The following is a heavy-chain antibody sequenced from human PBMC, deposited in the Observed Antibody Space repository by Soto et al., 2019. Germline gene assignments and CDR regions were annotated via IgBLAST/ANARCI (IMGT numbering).Heavy chain of an antibody. CDR1: GFTFSSYA. CDR2: ITDSGGST. CDR3: AKGLRRLHLGELST. J-gene: IGHJ4*02. Sequence: EVQLLESGGGLVQPGGSLRLSCAASGFTFSSYAMSWVRQAPGKGLEWVSAITDSGGSTFYADSVKGRFTISRDNSKNTLYLQMNSLRAKDTAVYYCAKGLRRLHLGELSTWGQGTLVTVSS. V-gene: IGHV3-23*01. D-gene: IGHD3-16*02.